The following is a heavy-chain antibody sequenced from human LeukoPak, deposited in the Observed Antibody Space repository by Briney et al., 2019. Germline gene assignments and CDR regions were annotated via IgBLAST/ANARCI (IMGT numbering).Heavy chain of an antibody. CDR1: GDSVSSNSAA. Sequence: SQTLSLTSAISGDSVSSNSAAWSSIRQSPSRGLEWLGRAYDRSQWHNDYAQSVMSRIIVDPDTSKNQFSLHLSSVTPDDTAVYYCASGYAFDVWGRGTMVTVSS. CDR3: ASGYAFDV. V-gene: IGHV6-1*01. CDR2: AYDRSQWHN. J-gene: IGHJ3*01.